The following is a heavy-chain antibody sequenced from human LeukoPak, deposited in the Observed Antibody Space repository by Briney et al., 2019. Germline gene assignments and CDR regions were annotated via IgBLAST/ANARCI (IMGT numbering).Heavy chain of an antibody. CDR3: ARRGGRDGYNYGY. D-gene: IGHD5-24*01. CDR1: GGSFSGYY. J-gene: IGHJ4*02. Sequence: PSETLSLTCAVYGGSFSGYYRSWIRQPPGKGLEWIGEVNHSGSTNYNPSLKSRVTISVDTSKNQFSLKLSSVTAADTAVYYCARRGGRDGYNYGYWGQGTLVTVSS. CDR2: VNHSGST. V-gene: IGHV4-34*01.